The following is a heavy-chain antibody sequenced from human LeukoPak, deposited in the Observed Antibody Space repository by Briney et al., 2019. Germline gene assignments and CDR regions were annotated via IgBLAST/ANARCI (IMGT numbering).Heavy chain of an antibody. CDR2: INPSGGST. Sequence: ASVKVSCKASGYTFTSYGISWVRQAPGQGLEWMGMINPSGGSTSYAQKFQGRVTMTRDTSTSTVYMELSSLRSEDTAVYYCASIGYSYGTHQFDYWGQGTLVTVSS. CDR1: GYTFTSYG. J-gene: IGHJ4*02. V-gene: IGHV1-46*03. D-gene: IGHD5-18*01. CDR3: ASIGYSYGTHQFDY.